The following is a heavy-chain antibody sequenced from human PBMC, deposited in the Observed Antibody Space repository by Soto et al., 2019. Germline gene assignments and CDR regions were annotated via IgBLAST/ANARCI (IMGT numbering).Heavy chain of an antibody. Sequence: EVQLVETGGGLIQPGGSLRLSCAASGFTVSSNYMSWVRQAPGKGLEWVSVIYSGGSTYYADSVKGRFTISRDNSKNTLYLQMNSVRAEDTAVYYCASPDGYYYDSSGSPPRAYWGEGTLVTVSS. CDR1: GFTVSSNY. V-gene: IGHV3-53*02. J-gene: IGHJ4*02. D-gene: IGHD3-22*01. CDR3: ASPDGYYYDSSGSPPRAY. CDR2: IYSGGST.